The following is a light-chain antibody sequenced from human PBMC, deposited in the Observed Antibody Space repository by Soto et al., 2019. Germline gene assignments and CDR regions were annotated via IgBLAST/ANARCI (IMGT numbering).Light chain of an antibody. Sequence: EIVMTQSPATLSVSPGERATLSCRASQSVRSSLAWYQQRPGQAPRLLSYGAYTRASGIPARFSGSGSGTEFTLTISSLQSEDFAVYYCQQYYNWPMYTFGLGTKLEI. J-gene: IGKJ2*01. CDR3: QQYYNWPMYT. CDR1: QSVRSS. CDR2: GAY. V-gene: IGKV3D-15*01.